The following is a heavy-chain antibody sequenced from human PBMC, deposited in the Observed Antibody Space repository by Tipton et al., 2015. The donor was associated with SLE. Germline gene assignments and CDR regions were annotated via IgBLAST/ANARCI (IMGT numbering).Heavy chain of an antibody. Sequence: TLSLTCTVSGGSISSHYWSWIRQPPGKGLEWIGYIYDSGSTNYNPPLKSRVTISVDTSKNQFSLKLSSVTAADTAVYYCARGHYYDSSGYPGAFDIWGQGTMVTVSS. CDR3: ARGHYYDSSGYPGAFDI. V-gene: IGHV4-59*11. D-gene: IGHD3-22*01. CDR1: GGSISSHY. J-gene: IGHJ3*02. CDR2: IYDSGST.